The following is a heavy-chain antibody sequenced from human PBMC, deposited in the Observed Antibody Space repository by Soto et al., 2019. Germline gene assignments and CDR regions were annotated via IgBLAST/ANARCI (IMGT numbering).Heavy chain of an antibody. J-gene: IGHJ2*01. D-gene: IGHD3-22*01. Sequence: ASVKVSCKASGYTFTSYGISWVRQAPGQGLEWMGWISAYNGNTNYAQKLQGRVTMTTDTSMSTAYMELRSLRSDDTAVYYCARQYYDSSGYYGWYFDLWGRGTLVTVSS. V-gene: IGHV1-18*01. CDR3: ARQYYDSSGYYGWYFDL. CDR1: GYTFTSYG. CDR2: ISAYNGNT.